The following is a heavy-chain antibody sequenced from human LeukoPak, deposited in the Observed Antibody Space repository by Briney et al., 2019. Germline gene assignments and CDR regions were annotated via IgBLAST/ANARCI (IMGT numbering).Heavy chain of an antibody. CDR2: ISYDGNNK. CDR3: AREDFDSSGSFDN. Sequence: GGSLRLSCAASGFTFSSYAIHWVRRAPGKGLEWVALISYDGNNKYYADSVKGRFTISRDNSKNTLYLQMNSLRAEDTAVYFCAREDFDSSGSFDNWGQGTLVTVSS. CDR1: GFTFSSYA. V-gene: IGHV3-30*04. J-gene: IGHJ4*02. D-gene: IGHD3-22*01.